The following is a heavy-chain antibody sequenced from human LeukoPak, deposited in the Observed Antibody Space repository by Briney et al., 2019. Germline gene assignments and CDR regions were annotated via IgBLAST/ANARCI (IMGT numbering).Heavy chain of an antibody. V-gene: IGHV1-18*01. CDR1: GYTFTNYD. J-gene: IGHJ5*02. Sequence: GASVKVSCKASGYTFTNYDINWVRQAPGQGLEWMGRISAYNGKTNYAQRIQGRVTMTTDTSTSTAYMELRSLRSDDTAVYYCARDVLATPTTLAFDPWGQGTVVTVSS. CDR2: ISAYNGKT. CDR3: ARDVLATPTTLAFDP. D-gene: IGHD5-12*01.